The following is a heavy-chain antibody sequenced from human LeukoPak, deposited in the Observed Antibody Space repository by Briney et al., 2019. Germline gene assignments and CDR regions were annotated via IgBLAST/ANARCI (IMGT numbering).Heavy chain of an antibody. J-gene: IGHJ6*02. CDR2: ISGSGGSK. CDR3: AKKQTSPTGVVRWAYYYYGMDV. V-gene: IGHV3-23*01. Sequence: PGGSLRLSCAASGFTFSNFAMSWVRQAPGKGLEWVSAISGSGGSKYYADSVKGRFTISRDNSKNTLYLQMNSLRAEDTAVYYCAKKQTSPTGVVRWAYYYYGMDVWGQGTTVTVSS. CDR1: GFTFSNFA. D-gene: IGHD4-11*01.